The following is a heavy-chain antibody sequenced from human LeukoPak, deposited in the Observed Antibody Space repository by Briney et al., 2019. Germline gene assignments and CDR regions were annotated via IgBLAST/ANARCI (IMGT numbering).Heavy chain of an antibody. D-gene: IGHD1-26*01. Sequence: PGGSLRLSCAASGFTFDDYGMSWVRQAPGKGLEWVSGINWNGGSTGYADSVKGRFTISRDNAKNSLYLQMNSLRAEDTALYYCARDRGSGSYHDAFDIWGQGTMVTVSS. CDR2: INWNGGST. CDR1: GFTFDDYG. CDR3: ARDRGSGSYHDAFDI. J-gene: IGHJ3*02. V-gene: IGHV3-20*04.